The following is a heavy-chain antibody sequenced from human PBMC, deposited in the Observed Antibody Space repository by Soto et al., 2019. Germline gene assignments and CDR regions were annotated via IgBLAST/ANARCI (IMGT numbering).Heavy chain of an antibody. CDR2: ISSHSSTL. CDR3: VRDGSGNLYLNWFDP. Sequence: GGSLRLSCAASGFTFSSYSMNWVRQAPGKGLEWISYISSHSSTLYYADSVKGRFTISRDNAGNSLYLQMNSLRDEDTAVYYCVRDGSGNLYLNWFDPWGQGTLVTVSS. D-gene: IGHD6-19*01. CDR1: GFTFSSYS. V-gene: IGHV3-48*02. J-gene: IGHJ5*02.